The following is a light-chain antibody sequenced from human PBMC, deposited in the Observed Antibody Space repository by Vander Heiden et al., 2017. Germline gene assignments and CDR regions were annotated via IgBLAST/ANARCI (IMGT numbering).Light chain of an antibody. CDR3: QVWDSSSDHYV. CDR1: NSGSKS. Sequence: SHVLTQAPSVSVAPRQTARSTCVEHNSGSKSGHWYQQKPGQAPVLVVYDDSDRPSGIPERFSGSNSGNTATLTISRVEAGDEADYYCQVWDSSSDHYVFGSGTKVTVL. J-gene: IGLJ1*01. CDR2: DDS. V-gene: IGLV3-21*02.